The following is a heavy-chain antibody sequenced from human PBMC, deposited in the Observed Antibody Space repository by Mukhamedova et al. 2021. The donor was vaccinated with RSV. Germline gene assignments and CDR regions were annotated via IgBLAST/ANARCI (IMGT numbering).Heavy chain of an antibody. Sequence: AEYMGGRFTISRDNAKNTLYLQMNSLRAEDSAVYYCARDAVSSSYDSWCQGTLVTVSS. V-gene: IGHV3-74*01. J-gene: IGHJ5*01. CDR3: ARDAVSSSYDS. D-gene: IGHD6-19*01.